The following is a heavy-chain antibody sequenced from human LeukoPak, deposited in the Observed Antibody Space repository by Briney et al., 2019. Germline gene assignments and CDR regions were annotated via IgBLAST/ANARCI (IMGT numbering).Heavy chain of an antibody. J-gene: IGHJ3*02. Sequence: SHTLSLTCTVSGGSISSGSYYWSWIRQPAGKGLEWIGRIYTSGSTNYNPSLKSRVTISVDTSKNQSSLKLSSVTAADTAVYYCARAILAYYDSSGYYLKKLGALDIWGQGTMVTVSS. D-gene: IGHD3-22*01. CDR1: GGSISSGSYY. CDR3: ARAILAYYDSSGYYLKKLGALDI. V-gene: IGHV4-61*02. CDR2: IYTSGST.